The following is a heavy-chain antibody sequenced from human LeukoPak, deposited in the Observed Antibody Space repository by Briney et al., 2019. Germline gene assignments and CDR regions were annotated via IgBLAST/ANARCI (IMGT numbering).Heavy chain of an antibody. V-gene: IGHV4-34*01. CDR1: GGSFSGFY. D-gene: IGHD6-13*01. CDR3: ASLRVGSSFGYQYYIDV. Sequence: SETLSLTCAVYGGSFSGFYWSWIRQPPGKGLEWIGEINHSGSTNYNPSLKSRVTISVDTSTNQFSLKLSSVTAADTAVYYCASLRVGSSFGYQYYIDVWGKGTTVTVSS. CDR2: INHSGST. J-gene: IGHJ6*03.